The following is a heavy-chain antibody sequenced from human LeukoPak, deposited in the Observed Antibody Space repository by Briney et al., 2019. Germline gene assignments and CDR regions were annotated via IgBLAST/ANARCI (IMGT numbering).Heavy chain of an antibody. V-gene: IGHV3-53*05. CDR3: ARSGGHCSGGSCYLYFNYIDV. J-gene: IGHJ6*03. Sequence: PGGSLRLXCAASGFTVSSNYMNWVRQAPGKVLEWVSIIYSGGDTYYADSVKGRFTISRDNSKNTLYLQMSSLRAEDTALYYCARSGGHCSGGSCYLYFNYIDVWGKGTTVTVSS. CDR2: IYSGGDT. CDR1: GFTVSSNY. D-gene: IGHD2-15*01.